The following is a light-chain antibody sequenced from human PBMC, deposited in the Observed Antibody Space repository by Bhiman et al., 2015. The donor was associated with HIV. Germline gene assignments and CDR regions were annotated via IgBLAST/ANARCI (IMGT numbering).Light chain of an antibody. CDR2: GDN. Sequence: SSELTQDPAVSVALGQTVTITCRGDSLRAFYASWYQQRPGQAPILVIHGDNNRPSGIPARFSGSSSIDTASLTITGALAEDEADYYCHSRDSSGSHVLFGGGTKLTVL. CDR1: SLRAFY. CDR3: HSRDSSGSHVL. V-gene: IGLV3-19*01. J-gene: IGLJ2*01.